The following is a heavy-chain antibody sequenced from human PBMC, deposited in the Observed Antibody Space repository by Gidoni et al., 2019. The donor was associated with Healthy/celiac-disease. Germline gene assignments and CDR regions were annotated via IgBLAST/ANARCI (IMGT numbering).Heavy chain of an antibody. CDR3: AHSFYDYYDSSGYLDY. V-gene: IGHV2-5*01. CDR1: GFSLSTSGVG. D-gene: IGHD3-22*01. J-gene: IGHJ4*02. CDR2: IYWNDEK. Sequence: QLTLKESGPTLVTPTQTLTLTCTFSGFSLSTSGVGVGWIRQPPVKALEWLALIYWNDEKRYSPSLNSRLTITKDTSKNQVVLKMTNMDPVDTATYYCAHSFYDYYDSSGYLDYWGQGTLVTVSS.